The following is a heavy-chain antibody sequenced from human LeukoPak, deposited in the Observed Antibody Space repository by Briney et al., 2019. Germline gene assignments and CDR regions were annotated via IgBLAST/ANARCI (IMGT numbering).Heavy chain of an antibody. V-gene: IGHV3-30*02. D-gene: IGHD2-15*01. CDR1: GFGFSSFL. Sequence: GGSLRLSCAASGFGFSSFLMHCVPEAPGRGLEWGVRIGFDVSRKYSGDSVKGGFTISRDRSRNTPYRRMNRLSERDRAGYFGARDRLENCHDDSCPDAFYIWGKGKMVTLSS. CDR3: ARDRLENCHDDSCPDAFYI. CDR2: IGFDVSRK. J-gene: IGHJ3*02.